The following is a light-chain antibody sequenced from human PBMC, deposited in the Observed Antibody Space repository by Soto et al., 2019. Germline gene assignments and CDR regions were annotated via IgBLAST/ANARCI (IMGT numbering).Light chain of an antibody. CDR2: DAT. CDR3: QQYDNWPLP. V-gene: IGKV1-5*01. CDR1: LRIDRW. J-gene: IGKJ4*01. Sequence: DIQMTQSASTLSASVGDRVTITCLGSLRIDRWLAWYQQKPGKAPKVLLWDATTFPRGVPSSFSGSRSGTEFTLTISSLQSEDFAVYYCQQYDNWPLPFGGGTKADI.